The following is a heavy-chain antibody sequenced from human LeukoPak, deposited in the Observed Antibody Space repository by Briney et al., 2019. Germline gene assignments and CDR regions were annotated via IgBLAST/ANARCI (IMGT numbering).Heavy chain of an antibody. V-gene: IGHV3-74*01. CDR3: TTIRPGY. CDR1: GLTFSSYW. D-gene: IGHD5-12*01. J-gene: IGHJ4*02. Sequence: PGGSLRLSCAASGLTFSSYWKHWARHVPGKGRVWVLRSKDGETTTDYADSVRGRFTISRDDANDTLYLQMNSLRAEDTAVYYCTTIRPGYWGQGTLVTVSP. CDR2: SKDGETTT.